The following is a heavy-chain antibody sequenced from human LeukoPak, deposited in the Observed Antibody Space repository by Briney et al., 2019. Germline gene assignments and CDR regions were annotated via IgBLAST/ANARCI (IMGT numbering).Heavy chain of an antibody. J-gene: IGHJ4*02. D-gene: IGHD6-19*01. CDR2: ITGDGGHT. CDR3: AREGPIAVAGYFDY. Sequence: GGSLRLSCEASGFTFDDYAMHWVRQAPGKGLEWVSLITGDGGHTYFADSVKGRFTISRDNRKNSLYLQMNSLRTDDTALYYCAREGPIAVAGYFDYWGQATLVTVSS. V-gene: IGHV3-43*02. CDR1: GFTFDDYA.